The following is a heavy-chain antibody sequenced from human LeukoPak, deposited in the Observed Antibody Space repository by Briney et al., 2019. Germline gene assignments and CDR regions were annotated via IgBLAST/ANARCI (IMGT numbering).Heavy chain of an antibody. CDR3: ARHVRGGYCGGDCYSATWHYDL. V-gene: IGHV4-59*08. CDR2: ISYNGGT. J-gene: IGHJ2*01. Sequence: SETLSLTCLVSGGSIRTNYWSWIRRPPGKGLEWIGLISYNGGTDFNPSLKGRVTISVDTSRNQFSLRLSSVTAADTAVYYCARHVRGGYCGGDCYSATWHYDLWGRGTLVSVSS. CDR1: GGSIRTNY. D-gene: IGHD2-21*02.